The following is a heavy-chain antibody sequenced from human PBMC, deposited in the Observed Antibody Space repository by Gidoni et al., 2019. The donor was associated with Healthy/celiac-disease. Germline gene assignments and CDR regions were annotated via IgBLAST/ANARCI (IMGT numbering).Heavy chain of an antibody. D-gene: IGHD2-21*02. CDR1: GGSISSGGYY. Sequence: QVQLQESGPGLVKPSQTLSLTCTVSGGSISSGGYYWSLIRQQPVKGLEWIGYIYYSGSTYYNPSLKSLFTISVDTSKNQFSLKLSSVTAADTAVYYCARCDTKNNWFDPWGQVTLVTVSS. CDR2: IYYSGST. J-gene: IGHJ5*02. V-gene: IGHV4-31*01. CDR3: ARCDTKNNWFDP.